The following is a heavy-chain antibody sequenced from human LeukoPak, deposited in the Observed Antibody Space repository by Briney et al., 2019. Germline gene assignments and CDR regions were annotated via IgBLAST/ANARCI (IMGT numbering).Heavy chain of an antibody. Sequence: PGGPLLLSCAASGFTFSSYAMSWVRQAPGKGLERVSAISGSGGSTYYADSGKGRFTISRDNSKNTLYLQMNSLRAEDTAVYYCAKATYCSSSSCYAPEYFQHWGQGTLVTVSS. CDR1: GFTFSSYA. V-gene: IGHV3-23*01. J-gene: IGHJ1*01. CDR3: AKATYCSSSSCYAPEYFQH. CDR2: ISGSGGST. D-gene: IGHD2-2*01.